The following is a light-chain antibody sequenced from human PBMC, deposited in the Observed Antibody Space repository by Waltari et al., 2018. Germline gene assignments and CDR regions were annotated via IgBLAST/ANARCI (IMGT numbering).Light chain of an antibody. J-gene: IGKJ2*01. CDR2: DAS. CDR1: QDISNY. Sequence: DIQMTQSPSSLSASVGDRVTITCQASQDISNYLNWYQQKAGKAPKHLIYDASNLETGVPSRFSGSGSGTDFTFTISSLQTEDIATYYCQQYDNLYTFGQGTKLEIK. CDR3: QQYDNLYT. V-gene: IGKV1-33*01.